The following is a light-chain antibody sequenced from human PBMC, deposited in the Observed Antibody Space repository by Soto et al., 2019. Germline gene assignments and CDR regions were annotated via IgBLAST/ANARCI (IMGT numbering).Light chain of an antibody. Sequence: DIQMTQSPSSVSASVGDRVNITCRATQDIGNWLAWYQQKPGKAPKLLISASSSLQSGVPSRFSRSGSGTDFTLMISSLQPEDRAIYWCFQTTSLPWTFGQGTKVEIK. J-gene: IGKJ1*01. CDR1: QDIGNW. CDR2: ASS. V-gene: IGKV1-12*01. CDR3: FQTTSLPWT.